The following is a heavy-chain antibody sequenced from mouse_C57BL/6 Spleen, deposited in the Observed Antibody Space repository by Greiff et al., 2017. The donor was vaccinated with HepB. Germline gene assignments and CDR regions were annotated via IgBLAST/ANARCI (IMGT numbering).Heavy chain of an antibody. V-gene: IGHV1-42*01. CDR1: GYSFTGYY. J-gene: IGHJ4*01. Sequence: VQLKESGPELVKPGASVKISCKASGYSFTGYYMNWVKQSPEKSLEWIGEINPSTGGTTYNQKFKAKATLTVDKSSSTAYMQLKSLTSEDSAVYYCARRSWLYYYAMDYWGQGTSVTVSS. CDR2: INPSTGGT. CDR3: ARRSWLYYYAMDY. D-gene: IGHD1-2*01.